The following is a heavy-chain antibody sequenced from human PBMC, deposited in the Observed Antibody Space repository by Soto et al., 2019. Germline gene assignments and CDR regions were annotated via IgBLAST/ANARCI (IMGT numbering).Heavy chain of an antibody. Sequence: GVSLRLSCAASGFTFSSYGMHWVRQAPGKGLEWVAVIWYDGSNKYYADSVKGRFTISRDNSKNTLYLQMNSLRAEDTAVYYCARDGRAATDLDYWGQGTLVTVSS. J-gene: IGHJ4*02. V-gene: IGHV3-33*01. D-gene: IGHD2-15*01. CDR3: ARDGRAATDLDY. CDR1: GFTFSSYG. CDR2: IWYDGSNK.